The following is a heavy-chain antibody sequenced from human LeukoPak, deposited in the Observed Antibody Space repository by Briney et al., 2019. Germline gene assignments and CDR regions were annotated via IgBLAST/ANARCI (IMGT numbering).Heavy chain of an antibody. CDR3: ARDGYYDSSGYSSWYYYMDV. J-gene: IGHJ6*03. CDR1: GYTFTGYY. CDR2: INPNSGGT. Sequence: ASVKVSCKASGYTFTGYYMHWVRQAPGQGLEWMGWINPNSGGTNYAQKFQVRGTMTRDTSISTAYMELSRLRSDNTAVYYCARDGYYDSSGYSSWYYYMDVWGKGTTVTVSS. D-gene: IGHD3-22*01. V-gene: IGHV1-2*02.